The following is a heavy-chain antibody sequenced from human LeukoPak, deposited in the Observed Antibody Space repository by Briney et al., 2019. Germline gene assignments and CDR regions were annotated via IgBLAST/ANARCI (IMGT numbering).Heavy chain of an antibody. CDR1: GFTFSSYG. CDR2: IWYDGSNK. D-gene: IGHD3-10*01. J-gene: IGHJ3*02. Sequence: AGGSLRLSCAASGFTFSSYGMHWVRQAPGKGLEWVAVIWYDGSNKYYADSVKGRFTISRDNSKNTLYLQMNSLRAEDTAVYYCAKARWFGELFGAFDIWGQGTMVTVSS. V-gene: IGHV3-30*02. CDR3: AKARWFGELFGAFDI.